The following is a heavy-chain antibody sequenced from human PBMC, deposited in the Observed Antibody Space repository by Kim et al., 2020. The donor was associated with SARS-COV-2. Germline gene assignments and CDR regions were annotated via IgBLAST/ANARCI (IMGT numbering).Heavy chain of an antibody. D-gene: IGHD3-3*01. V-gene: IGHV3-23*01. J-gene: IGHJ4*02. CDR3: AKDPFYDFWSGYYFDY. Sequence: DSGKGRFTISRDNSKNTLYLQMSSLRAEDTAVYFCAKDPFYDFWSGYYFDYWGQGTLVTVSS.